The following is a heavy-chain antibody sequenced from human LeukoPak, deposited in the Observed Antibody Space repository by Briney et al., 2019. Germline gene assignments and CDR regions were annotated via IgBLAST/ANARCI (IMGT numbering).Heavy chain of an antibody. CDR2: IRTKVNSYAT. J-gene: IGHJ4*02. D-gene: IGHD1-26*01. CDR3: NRSAGGTFDY. Sequence: PGGSLKLSCAASGFTFSGSTMHWVRQASGKGLEWVGRIRTKVNSYATAYAASGKGRFTISRDESKNTAYLQMNSLKAEDTAVYYCNRSAGGTFDYWGQGTLVTVSS. V-gene: IGHV3-73*01. CDR1: GFTFSGST.